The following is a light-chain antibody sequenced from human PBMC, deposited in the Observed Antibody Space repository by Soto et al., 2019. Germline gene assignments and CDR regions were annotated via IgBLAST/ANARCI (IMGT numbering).Light chain of an antibody. Sequence: QSALTQHASVSGSPGQSITISCTGTSSDIGRYDYVSWYQQFPGKAPKLMIYRVINRPSGVSDRFSGSKSGNSASLSISGLQPEDEASYFCGSYTSATTWVFGGGTKLTVL. CDR1: SSDIGRYDY. CDR2: RVI. V-gene: IGLV2-14*03. J-gene: IGLJ3*02. CDR3: GSYTSATTWV.